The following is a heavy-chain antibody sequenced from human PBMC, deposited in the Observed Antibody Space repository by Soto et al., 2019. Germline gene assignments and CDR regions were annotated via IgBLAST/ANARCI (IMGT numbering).Heavy chain of an antibody. V-gene: IGHV4-59*01. CDR2: IYYSGST. Sequence: ETLSLTCTVSGGSISSYYWSWIRQPPGKGLEWIGYIYYSGSTNYNPSLKSRVTISVDTSKNQFSLKLSSVTAADTAVYYCARDHNGYYDFWSGPLGMDVWGQGTTVTVSS. CDR3: ARDHNGYYDFWSGPLGMDV. J-gene: IGHJ6*02. D-gene: IGHD3-3*01. CDR1: GGSISSYY.